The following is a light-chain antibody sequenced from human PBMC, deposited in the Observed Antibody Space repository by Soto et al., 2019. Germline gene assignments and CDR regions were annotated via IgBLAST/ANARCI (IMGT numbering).Light chain of an antibody. CDR3: QRYGSSPPHT. CDR1: QSIYNNY. J-gene: IGKJ2*01. Sequence: EIVLTQSPGTLSLSPGEGATLSCRASQSIYNNYIAWYQQKPGQAPRLLISGASSRATGIPDRFSGSGSGTDFTLTISRLESEDFVVYYCQRYGSSPPHTFGQGTKLEIK. V-gene: IGKV3-20*01. CDR2: GAS.